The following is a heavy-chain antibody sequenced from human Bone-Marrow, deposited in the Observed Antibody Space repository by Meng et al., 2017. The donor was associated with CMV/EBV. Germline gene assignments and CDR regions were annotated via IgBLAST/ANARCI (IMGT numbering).Heavy chain of an antibody. J-gene: IGHJ4*02. CDR2: TYYRSKWYN. CDR1: GASFSSNSVA. CDR3: ASLHSGSHLDRDY. Sequence: SGASFSSNSVAWNWIRQSPSRGLEWLGRTYYRSKWYNDYAVSVNSRISINPDTSKNQFSLQLNSVTPEDTAVYYCASLHSGSHLDRDYWGQGTLVTVSS. V-gene: IGHV6-1*01. D-gene: IGHD1-26*01.